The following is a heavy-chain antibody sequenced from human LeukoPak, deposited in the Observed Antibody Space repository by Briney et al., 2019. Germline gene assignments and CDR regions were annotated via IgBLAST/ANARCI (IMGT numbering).Heavy chain of an antibody. CDR1: GYTFTGYG. V-gene: IGHV1-18*01. D-gene: IGHD3-22*01. CDR3: ARDSLSVSYMDV. Sequence: ASVKVSCKASGYTFTGYGISWVRQAPGQGLEWMGWISAYNGNTHYAQKLQDRVTMTTDTSTSTAYMELRSPRSDDTAVYYCARDSLSVSYMDVWGKGTTVTVSS. J-gene: IGHJ6*03. CDR2: ISAYNGNT.